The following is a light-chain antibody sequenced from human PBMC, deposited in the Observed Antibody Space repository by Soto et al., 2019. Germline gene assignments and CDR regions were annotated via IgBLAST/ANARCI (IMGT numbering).Light chain of an antibody. CDR2: DVS. CDR1: LSVSRY. CDR3: QQRSNPMYT. Sequence: EVVLTQSPATLSLSPGERATLSCRASLSVSRYLAWYQQKPGQALRLVIYDVSKRATGIPARFSGSGSGTDFTLTISSLEPEDLAVYYCQQRSNPMYTFGQGTKLEIK. J-gene: IGKJ2*01. V-gene: IGKV3-11*01.